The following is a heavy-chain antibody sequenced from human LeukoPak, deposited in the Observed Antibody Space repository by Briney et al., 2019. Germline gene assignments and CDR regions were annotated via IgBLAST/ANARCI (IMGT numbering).Heavy chain of an antibody. Sequence: ASVKVSCKASGGTFSSYAISWVRQAPGQGLEWMGGIIPIFGTANYAQKFQGRVTITADESTSTAYMELSSLRSEDTAVYYCASLTGRGVIHFGYWGQGTLVTVSS. J-gene: IGHJ4*02. CDR3: ASLTGRGVIHFGY. CDR1: GGTFSSYA. V-gene: IGHV1-69*13. CDR2: IIPIFGTA. D-gene: IGHD3-10*01.